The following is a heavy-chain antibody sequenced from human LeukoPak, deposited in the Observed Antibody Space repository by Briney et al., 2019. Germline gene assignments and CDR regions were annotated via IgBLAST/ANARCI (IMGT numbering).Heavy chain of an antibody. V-gene: IGHV4-59*12. CDR3: AGSWKYYYDSSGCTPLDY. CDR2: IYYSGST. J-gene: IGHJ4*02. Sequence: SETLSLTCTVSGGSISSYYWSWIRQPPGKGLEWIGYIYYSGSTNYNPSLKSRVTISVDMSKNQFSLKLSSVTAADTAVYYCAGSWKYYYDSSGCTPLDYWGQGTLVTVSS. CDR1: GGSISSYY. D-gene: IGHD3-22*01.